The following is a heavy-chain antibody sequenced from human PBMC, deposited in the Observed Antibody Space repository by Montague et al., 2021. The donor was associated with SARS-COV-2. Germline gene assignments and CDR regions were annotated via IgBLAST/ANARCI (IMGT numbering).Heavy chain of an antibody. D-gene: IGHD3-22*01. Sequence: SLRLSCAASGFTFSSYEMNWVRQAPGKGLEWVSYISSSGSTIYYADSVKGRFTISRDNAKNSLYLQMSSLRAEDTAVYYCARTYYYDSSGYSNWPYFDYWGQGTLVTVSS. J-gene: IGHJ4*02. CDR3: ARTYYYDSSGYSNWPYFDY. V-gene: IGHV3-48*03. CDR1: GFTFSSYE. CDR2: ISSSGSTI.